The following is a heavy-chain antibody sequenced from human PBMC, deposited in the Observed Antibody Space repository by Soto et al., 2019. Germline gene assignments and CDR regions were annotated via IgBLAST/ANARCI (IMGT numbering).Heavy chain of an antibody. V-gene: IGHV3-30*18. CDR2: ISYDGSNK. Sequence: GGSLRLSCAASGFIFSRYGMHWVRQAPGKGLEWVAVISYDGSNKYYAESVKGRFIISRDKSENTLYLQMNGLRAEDTAVYYCAKDLGSGKPYYYYAMDVWGQGTTVTVSS. J-gene: IGHJ6*02. CDR3: AKDLGSGKPYYYYAMDV. D-gene: IGHD3-10*01. CDR1: GFIFSRYG.